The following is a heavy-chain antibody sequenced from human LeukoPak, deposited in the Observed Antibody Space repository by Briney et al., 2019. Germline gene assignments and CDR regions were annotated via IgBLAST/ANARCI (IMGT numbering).Heavy chain of an antibody. Sequence: ASVKVSCKASGYTFSNYGITWVRQAPGQGLEWMGWMNPNSGNTGYAQKFQGRVTMTRNTSISTAYMELSSLRSEDTAVYYCARGTTMVRGVIITWGQGTLVTVSS. CDR2: MNPNSGNT. D-gene: IGHD3-10*01. CDR3: ARGTTMVRGVIIT. V-gene: IGHV1-8*02. J-gene: IGHJ4*02. CDR1: GYTFSNYG.